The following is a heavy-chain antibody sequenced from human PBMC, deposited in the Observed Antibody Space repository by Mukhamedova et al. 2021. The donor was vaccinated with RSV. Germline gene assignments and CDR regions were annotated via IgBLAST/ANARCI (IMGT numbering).Heavy chain of an antibody. CDR3: ARLGAGSGDAFDI. J-gene: IGHJ3*02. Sequence: YPGDSDTRYSPSFQGQVTISADKSISTAYLQWSSLTASDTAMYYCARLGAGSGDAFDIWGQGTMVTVSS. CDR2: YPGDSDT. D-gene: IGHD1-26*01. V-gene: IGHV5-51*01.